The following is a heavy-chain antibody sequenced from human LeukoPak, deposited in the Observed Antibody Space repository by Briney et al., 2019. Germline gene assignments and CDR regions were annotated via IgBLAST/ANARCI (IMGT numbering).Heavy chain of an antibody. V-gene: IGHV3-33*06. CDR3: AKDTRKWVYYFDY. CDR1: GFTFSSYG. D-gene: IGHD3-22*01. J-gene: IGHJ4*02. CDR2: IWYDGSNK. Sequence: GGSLRLSCAASGFTFSSYGMHWVRPAPGKGREGVAVIWYDGSNKYYADSVKGRFTISRDNSKNTLYLQMNSLRAEDTAVYYCAKDTRKWVYYFDYWGQGTLVTVSS.